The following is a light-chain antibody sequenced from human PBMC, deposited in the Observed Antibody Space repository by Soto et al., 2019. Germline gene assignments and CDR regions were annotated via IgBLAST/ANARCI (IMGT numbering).Light chain of an antibody. CDR1: QTIGRY. CDR2: AAS. J-gene: IGKJ2*01. CDR3: QQSYSSPNT. Sequence: DIQMTQSPSSLSASVGDRVTITCRASQTIGRYLNWYHQKPGRAPKALIYAASSLQSGVPSRFSGSGSGTDFTLTISSVQREDLGTYYCQQSYSSPNTFGQGTNLEI. V-gene: IGKV1-39*01.